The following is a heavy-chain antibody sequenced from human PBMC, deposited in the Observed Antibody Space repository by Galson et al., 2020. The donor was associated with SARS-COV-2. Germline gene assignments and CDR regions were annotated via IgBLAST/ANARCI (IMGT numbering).Heavy chain of an antibody. CDR3: ARDRLVVTAPREAVDI. J-gene: IGHJ3*02. CDR2: INPNSGGT. D-gene: IGHD2-21*02. Sequence: ASVKVSCKASGYTFTGYYMHWVRQAPGQGLEWMGWINPNSGGTNYAQKFQGRVTMTRDTSISTAYMELSRLRSDDTAVYYCARDRLVVTAPREAVDIWGQGTMVRVAS. CDR1: GYTFTGYY. V-gene: IGHV1-2*02.